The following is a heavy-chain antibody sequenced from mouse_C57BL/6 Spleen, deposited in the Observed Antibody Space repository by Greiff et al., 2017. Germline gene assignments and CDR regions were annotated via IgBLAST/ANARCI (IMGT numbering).Heavy chain of an antibody. CDR2: IYPGDGDT. V-gene: IGHV1-80*01. CDR1: GYAFSSYW. Sequence: VQGVESGAELVKPGASVKISCKASGYAFSSYWMNWVKQRPGKSLEWIGQIYPGDGDTNYNGKFKGKATLTADKSSSTAYMQLSSLTSEDSAVYFCARRDYDDYWGQGTTLTVSS. CDR3: ARRDYDDY. D-gene: IGHD2-4*01. J-gene: IGHJ2*01.